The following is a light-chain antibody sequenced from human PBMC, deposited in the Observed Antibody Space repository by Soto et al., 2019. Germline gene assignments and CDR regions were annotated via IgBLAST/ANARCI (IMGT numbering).Light chain of an antibody. J-gene: IGKJ1*01. CDR3: QQYKSWRT. V-gene: IGKV3-15*01. Sequence: IVMTQSPATLSVSPGERATLSCRASQSIDSKLAWYQQRPGQAPRLLIYGASTRATGIPARFSGSGSGTEFPLTISGLQAEDFGDYYCQQYKSWRTFGQGTNVEIK. CDR1: QSIDSK. CDR2: GAS.